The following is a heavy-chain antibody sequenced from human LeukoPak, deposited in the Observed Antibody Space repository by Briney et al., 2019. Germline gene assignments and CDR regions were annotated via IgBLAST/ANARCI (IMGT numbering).Heavy chain of an antibody. V-gene: IGHV1-3*01. J-gene: IGHJ4*02. CDR2: INAGSGNT. Sequence: ASVKVSCKASGYTFTSYAMHWVRQAPGQRLEWMGWINAGSGNTKYSQKFQGRVTITRDTSASTAYMELSSLRSEDTAVYYCARWSSSGWSRYFDYWGQGTLVTVSS. CDR1: GYTFTSYA. CDR3: ARWSSSGWSRYFDY. D-gene: IGHD6-19*01.